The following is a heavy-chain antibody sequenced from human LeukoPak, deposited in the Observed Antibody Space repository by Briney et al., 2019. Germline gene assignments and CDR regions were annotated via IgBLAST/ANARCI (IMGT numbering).Heavy chain of an antibody. J-gene: IGHJ4*02. Sequence: PSETLSLTCTVSGGSISSSSYYWGWIRQPPGKGLEWIGSIYYSGSTYYNPSLKSRVTISVDTSKNQFSLKLSSVTAADTAVYYCARVGSTNPFDYWGQGTLVTVSS. CDR3: ARVGSTNPFDY. CDR1: GGSISSSSYY. D-gene: IGHD1-26*01. CDR2: IYYSGST. V-gene: IGHV4-39*01.